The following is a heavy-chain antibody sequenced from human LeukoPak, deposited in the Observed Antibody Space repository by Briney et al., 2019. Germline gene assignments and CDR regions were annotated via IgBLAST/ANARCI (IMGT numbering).Heavy chain of an antibody. D-gene: IGHD3-22*01. J-gene: IGHJ6*02. V-gene: IGHV4-59*01. CDR2: IYYSGST. CDR3: ARAVGYYYDSSGYYSPYDYYGMDV. CDR1: GGSISSYY. Sequence: SETLSLTCTVSGGSISSYYWSWIRQPPGKGLKWIGYIYYSGSTNYNPSLKSRVTISVDTSKNQFSLKLSSVTAADTAVYYCARAVGYYYDSSGYYSPYDYYGMDVWGQGTTVTVSS.